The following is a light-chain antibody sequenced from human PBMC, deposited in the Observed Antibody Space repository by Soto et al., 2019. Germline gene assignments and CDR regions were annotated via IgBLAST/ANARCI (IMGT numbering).Light chain of an antibody. CDR2: LNSDGSH. CDR3: QPWGTGILV. V-gene: IGLV4-69*01. J-gene: IGLJ1*01. CDR1: SGHSSYA. Sequence: QLVLTQSPSASASLGASVKLTCTLSSGHSSYAIAWHQQQPEKGPRYLMKLNSDGSHSKGDGIPDRFSGSSSGAERYLIISRLQSEDVANYFWQPWGTGILVFGTGPRV.